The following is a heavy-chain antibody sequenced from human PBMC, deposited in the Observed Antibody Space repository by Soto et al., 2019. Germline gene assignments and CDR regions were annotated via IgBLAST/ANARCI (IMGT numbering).Heavy chain of an antibody. Sequence: QVQLVESGGGVVQPGRSLRLSCAASGFIFSNYGMRWVRQAPGKGLECVALIWSDGTNEHYVASVKGRFTISRDNSKNTLYLQMNSLTVEDTAVYYCARDMDILTGYNFDYWGQGTLVTVSS. J-gene: IGHJ4*02. V-gene: IGHV3-33*01. CDR1: GFIFSNYG. D-gene: IGHD3-9*01. CDR3: ARDMDILTGYNFDY. CDR2: IWSDGTNE.